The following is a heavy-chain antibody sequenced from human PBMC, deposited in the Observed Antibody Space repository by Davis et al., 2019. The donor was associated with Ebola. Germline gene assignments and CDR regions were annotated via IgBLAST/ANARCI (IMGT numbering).Heavy chain of an antibody. D-gene: IGHD3-10*01. CDR3: ARSLHYYGSVWSMDV. CDR1: EFTFSNYA. Sequence: PGGSLRLSCAASEFTFSNYAVSWVRQAPGKGLDWVSGISGGGGNTYYADSVKGRFTISRDNSKNTLFLQMNSLRVEDTAVYYCARSLHYYGSVWSMDVWGQGTTVTVSS. J-gene: IGHJ6*02. V-gene: IGHV3-23*01. CDR2: ISGGGGNT.